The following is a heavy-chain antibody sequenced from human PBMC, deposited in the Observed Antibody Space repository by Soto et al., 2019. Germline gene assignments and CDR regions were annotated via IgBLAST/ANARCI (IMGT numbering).Heavy chain of an antibody. CDR1: GYSFTSYW. V-gene: IGHV5-51*01. J-gene: IGHJ6*02. Sequence: VESLKISCKGSGYSFTSYWIGWVRQMPGKGLEWMGIIYPGDSDTRYSPSFQGQVTISADKSISTAYLQWSSLKASDTAMYYCARHLTDGLAGVKKRDYYYYGMDVWGQGTTVTVSS. D-gene: IGHD3-9*01. CDR3: ARHLTDGLAGVKKRDYYYYGMDV. CDR2: IYPGDSDT.